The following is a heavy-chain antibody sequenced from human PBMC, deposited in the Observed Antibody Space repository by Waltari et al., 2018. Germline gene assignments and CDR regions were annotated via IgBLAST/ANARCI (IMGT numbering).Heavy chain of an antibody. Sequence: EVQLVESGGGLVKPGGSLRLSCVASGFTFTTHTMTWVRQAPGEGREWFATIYMDISSAYSADALRARFTIFRDNAGNSLYLQINSLRVEDTAVYYCTRDIYTGSPVEAYDIWGQGTMVTVSS. CDR1: GFTFTTHT. D-gene: IGHD1-26*01. V-gene: IGHV3-21*01. CDR2: IYMDISSA. J-gene: IGHJ3*02. CDR3: TRDIYTGSPVEAYDI.